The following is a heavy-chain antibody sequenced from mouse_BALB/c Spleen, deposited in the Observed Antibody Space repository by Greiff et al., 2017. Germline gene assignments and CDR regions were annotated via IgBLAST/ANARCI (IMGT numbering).Heavy chain of an antibody. CDR2: INPGSGGT. CDR3: ARGYYDYDWGYYYAMDY. Sequence: QVQLQQSGAELVRPGTSVKVSCKASGYAFTNYLIEWVKQRPGQGLEWIGVINPGSGGTNYNEKFKGKATLTADKSSSTAYMQLSSLTSDDSAVYFCARGYYDYDWGYYYAMDYGGQGTSVTVSS. CDR1: GYAFTNYL. V-gene: IGHV1-54*01. J-gene: IGHJ4*01. D-gene: IGHD2-4*01.